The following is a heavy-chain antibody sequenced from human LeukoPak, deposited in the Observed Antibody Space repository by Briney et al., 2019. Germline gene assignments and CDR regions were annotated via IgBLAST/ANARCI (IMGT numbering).Heavy chain of an antibody. CDR3: ARASPQYGMDV. Sequence: SETLSLTCTVSGGSISSGDYYGSWIRQPPGKGLEWIGYIYYSGSTYYNPSLKSRVTISVDTSKNQFSLKLSSVTAADTAVYYCARASPQYGMDVWGQGTTVTASS. V-gene: IGHV4-30-4*01. J-gene: IGHJ6*02. CDR1: GGSISSGDYY. CDR2: IYYSGST.